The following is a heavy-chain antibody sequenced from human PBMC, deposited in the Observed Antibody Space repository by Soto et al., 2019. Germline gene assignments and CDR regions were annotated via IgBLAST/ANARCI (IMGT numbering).Heavy chain of an antibody. CDR2: MYYSGST. V-gene: IGHV4-39*01. J-gene: IGHJ5*02. D-gene: IGHD3-9*01. Sequence: SETLSLTCTVPGGSISSSSYYWAWIRQPPGKGLEWIGSMYYSGSTYYNPSLKSRVTISVDTSKNQFSLKLSSVTAADTAVYFCARKNRAPDRLSGHNWFDPWGQGTLVTVSS. CDR1: GGSISSSSYY. CDR3: ARKNRAPDRLSGHNWFDP.